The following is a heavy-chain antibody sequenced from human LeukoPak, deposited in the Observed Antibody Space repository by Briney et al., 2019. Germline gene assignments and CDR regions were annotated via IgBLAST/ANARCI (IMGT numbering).Heavy chain of an antibody. CDR2: IGTAGDT. Sequence: PGGSLRLSCAASGFTFSSYDMHWVRQATGKGLEWVSAIGTAGDTYYPGSVKGRFTISRENAKNSLYLQMNSLRAGDTAVYYCARSAYGSGSFKFDYWGQGTLVTVSS. D-gene: IGHD3-10*01. J-gene: IGHJ4*02. V-gene: IGHV3-13*01. CDR3: ARSAYGSGSFKFDY. CDR1: GFTFSSYD.